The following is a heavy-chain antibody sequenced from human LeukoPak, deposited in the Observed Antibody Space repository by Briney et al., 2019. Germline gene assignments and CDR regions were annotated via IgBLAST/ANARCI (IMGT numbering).Heavy chain of an antibody. CDR2: RSANGDST. D-gene: IGHD6-19*01. V-gene: IGHV3-23*01. J-gene: IGHJ4*02. CDR1: GFPYSLYA. CDR3: AKVASTGLLKTLVDY. Sequence: GGPLRLLCAASGFPYSLYAMLGLRQAPGKALEGVTGRSANGDSTYYADLVKGRFTISRQNSESQLYLQMNSLRADDTAVYYCAKVASTGLLKTLVDYWGQGTLVTVPS.